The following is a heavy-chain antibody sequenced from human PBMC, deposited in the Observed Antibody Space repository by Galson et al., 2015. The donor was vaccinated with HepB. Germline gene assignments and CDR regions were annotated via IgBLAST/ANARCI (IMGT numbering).Heavy chain of an antibody. Sequence: LSLTCAVSGGSISRSDWWSWVRQPPGKGLEWIGEISHSGSTNYNPSLMSRVTISVDTSKNQFSLKVRSVAAADTAVYYCAKKSWLSCYNWFDPWGQGTLVTVSS. V-gene: IGHV4-4*02. CDR3: AKKSWLSCYNWFDP. CDR2: ISHSGST. D-gene: IGHD6-19*01. J-gene: IGHJ5*02. CDR1: GGSISRSDW.